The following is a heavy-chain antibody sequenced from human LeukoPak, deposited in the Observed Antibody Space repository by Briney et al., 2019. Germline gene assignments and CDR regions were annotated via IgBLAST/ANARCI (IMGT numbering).Heavy chain of an antibody. Sequence: ASVKVSCKVSGYTLTELSMHWVRQAPGKGLEWMGGFDPEDGETIYAQKFQGRVTMTEDTSTGTAYMELSSLRSEDTAVYYCATDQYYYDSSGYSPWGQGTLVTVSS. CDR2: FDPEDGET. CDR3: ATDQYYYDSSGYSP. D-gene: IGHD3-22*01. J-gene: IGHJ5*02. V-gene: IGHV1-24*01. CDR1: GYTLTELS.